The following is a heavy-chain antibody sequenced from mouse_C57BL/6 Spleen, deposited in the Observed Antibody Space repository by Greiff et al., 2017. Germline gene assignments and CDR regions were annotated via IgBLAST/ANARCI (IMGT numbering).Heavy chain of an antibody. J-gene: IGHJ2*01. CDR3: ARGYYGSSFDY. D-gene: IGHD1-1*01. CDR1: GYAFSSYW. CDR2: IYPGDGDT. V-gene: IGHV1-80*01. Sequence: QVQLQQSGAELVKPGASVKISCKASGYAFSSYWMNWVKQRPGKGLEWIGQIYPGDGDTNYNGKFKGKATLTADKSSSTAYMQLISLTSEDSAVYFCARGYYGSSFDYWGQGTTLTVSS.